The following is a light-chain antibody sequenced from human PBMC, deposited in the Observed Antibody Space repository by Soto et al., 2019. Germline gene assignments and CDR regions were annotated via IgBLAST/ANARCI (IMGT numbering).Light chain of an antibody. CDR1: QSITTS. Sequence: DIQMTQSPSSLSASVGDRVTLTCRASQSITTSLNWFQQKPGKAPKLLINAASTLQSGVPSRFSGGGSGTDFTLTIGSLQPEHFATYYCQQSYSTPLTFGGGTKVEIK. CDR3: QQSYSTPLT. CDR2: AAS. J-gene: IGKJ4*01. V-gene: IGKV1-39*01.